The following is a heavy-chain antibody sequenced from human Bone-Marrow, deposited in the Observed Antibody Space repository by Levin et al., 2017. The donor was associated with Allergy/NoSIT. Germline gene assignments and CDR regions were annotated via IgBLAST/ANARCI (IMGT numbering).Heavy chain of an antibody. J-gene: IGHJ3*02. CDR1: GFTFSNAW. CDR3: TTGLTYDILTGYPYDAFDI. Sequence: GESLKISCAASGFTFSNAWMSWVRQAPGKGLEWVGRIKSKTDGGTTDYAAPVKGRFTISRDDSKNTLYLQMNSLKTEDTAVYYCTTGLTYDILTGYPYDAFDIWGQGTMVTVSS. D-gene: IGHD3-9*01. CDR2: IKSKTDGGTT. V-gene: IGHV3-15*01.